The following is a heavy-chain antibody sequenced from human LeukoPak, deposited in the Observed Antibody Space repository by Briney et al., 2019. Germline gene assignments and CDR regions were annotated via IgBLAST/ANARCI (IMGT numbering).Heavy chain of an antibody. CDR3: ARPQRYSNYALDY. V-gene: IGHV4-59*04. D-gene: IGHD4-11*01. Sequence: PSETLSLTCPVYGGSFSGYYWSWIRQPPGKGLEWIGSIYYSGSTYYKPSLKSRVTMSVDTSKNQFSLKLSSVTAADTAVYYCARPQRYSNYALDYWGQGTLVTVSS. CDR1: GGSFSGYY. CDR2: IYYSGST. J-gene: IGHJ4*02.